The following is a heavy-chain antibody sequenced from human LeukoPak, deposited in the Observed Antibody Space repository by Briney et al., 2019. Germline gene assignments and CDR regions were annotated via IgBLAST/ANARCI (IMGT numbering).Heavy chain of an antibody. D-gene: IGHD2-8*02. CDR3: AKDSRFCTGYDCRGDAFDS. V-gene: IGHV3-7*01. Sequence: GGSLRLSCAASGFTFRDYWMSWVRQSPGKGLEWVANIREDGSQKYDVDSVRGRFTISRDNAKNSLFLQMGSLRAEDTAVYYCAKDSRFCTGYDCRGDAFDSWGQGTMVTVTS. CDR2: IREDGSQK. J-gene: IGHJ3*02. CDR1: GFTFRDYW.